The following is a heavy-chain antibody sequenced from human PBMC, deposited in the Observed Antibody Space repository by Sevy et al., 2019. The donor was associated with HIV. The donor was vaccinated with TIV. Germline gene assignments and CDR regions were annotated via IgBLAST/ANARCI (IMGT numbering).Heavy chain of an antibody. D-gene: IGHD1-20*01. V-gene: IGHV3-48*01. Sequence: GESLKISCAASGFTFSSYSMNWVRQAPGKGLEWVSYISSSSSTIYYADSVKGRFTISRDNAKNSLYLQMNSLRAEDTAVYYCARDGSYRGITERYFDYWGQGTLVTVSS. CDR2: ISSSSSTI. J-gene: IGHJ4*02. CDR3: ARDGSYRGITERYFDY. CDR1: GFTFSSYS.